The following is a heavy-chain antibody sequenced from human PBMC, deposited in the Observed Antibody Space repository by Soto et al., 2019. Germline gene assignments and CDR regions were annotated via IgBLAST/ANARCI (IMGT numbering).Heavy chain of an antibody. J-gene: IGHJ4*02. Sequence: GGSLRLSCAASGFTFSSYWMHWVRQPPGKGLEWVSRMNSDGSTTNFADSVKGRFSISRDNAKNTLYLQMNSLRAEDTAVYFCARGAMITFGGVTLGFDYWGQGALVTVSS. V-gene: IGHV3-74*01. CDR3: ARGAMITFGGVTLGFDY. CDR2: MNSDGSTT. CDR1: GFTFSSYW. D-gene: IGHD3-16*01.